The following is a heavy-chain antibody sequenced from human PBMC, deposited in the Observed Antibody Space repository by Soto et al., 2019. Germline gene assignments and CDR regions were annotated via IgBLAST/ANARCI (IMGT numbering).Heavy chain of an antibody. V-gene: IGHV3-48*01. Sequence: EVQLVESGGGLVQPGGSLRLSGAASGFTFSAYSMNWVRQAPGKGLEWVSDISSSSSNTYYADSVKGRFTISRDNAKNSLYLQMNSLRAEDTAVYHCARWVGGESLYLDYWGQGTLVTVSS. J-gene: IGHJ4*02. CDR3: ARWVGGESLYLDY. CDR2: ISSSSSNT. CDR1: GFTFSAYS. D-gene: IGHD2-15*01.